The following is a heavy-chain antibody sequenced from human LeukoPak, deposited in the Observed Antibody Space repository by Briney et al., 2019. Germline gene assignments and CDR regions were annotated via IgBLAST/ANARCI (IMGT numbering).Heavy chain of an antibody. V-gene: IGHV1-18*01. CDR1: GYTFTSYG. Sequence: ASVKVSCKASGYTFTSYGISWVRQAPGQGLEWMGWISAYNGNTNYAQKLQGRVTMTTDTSTSTAHMELRSLRSDDTAVYYCARTRNLQQLDAFDVWGQGTMVTVSS. D-gene: IGHD6-13*01. CDR2: ISAYNGNT. CDR3: ARTRNLQQLDAFDV. J-gene: IGHJ3*01.